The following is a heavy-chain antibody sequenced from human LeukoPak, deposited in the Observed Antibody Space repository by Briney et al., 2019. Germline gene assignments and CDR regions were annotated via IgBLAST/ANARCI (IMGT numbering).Heavy chain of an antibody. CDR2: IRYDGSNK. Sequence: GGSLRLSCAASGFTFSSYGMHWVRQAPGKGLEWVAFIRYDGSNKYYADSVKGRFTISRDNSKNTLYLQMNSLRAEDTAVYYCAKDLGGAYCGGDCSADYWGQGTLVTVSS. CDR3: AKDLGGAYCGGDCSADY. D-gene: IGHD2-21*02. V-gene: IGHV3-30*02. CDR1: GFTFSSYG. J-gene: IGHJ4*02.